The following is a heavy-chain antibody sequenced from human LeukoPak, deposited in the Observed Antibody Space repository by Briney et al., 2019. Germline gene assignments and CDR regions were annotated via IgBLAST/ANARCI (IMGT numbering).Heavy chain of an antibody. CDR2: IIPIFGTA. Sequence: ASVKVSCKASGGTFSSYAISWVRRAPGQGLEWMGGIIPIFGTANYAQKFQGRVTITADESTSTAYMELSSLRSEDTAVYYCAREGGDYGGKSDYYGMDVWGQGTTVTVSS. D-gene: IGHD4-23*01. J-gene: IGHJ6*02. CDR3: AREGGDYGGKSDYYGMDV. CDR1: GGTFSSYA. V-gene: IGHV1-69*13.